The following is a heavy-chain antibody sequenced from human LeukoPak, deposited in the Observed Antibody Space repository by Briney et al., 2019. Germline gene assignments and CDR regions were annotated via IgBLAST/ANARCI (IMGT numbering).Heavy chain of an antibody. Sequence: SETLSLXCTVSGGSITSGNYYWSWFRQPAGKGLEYIGRIYTSGGTSGSTYYNPSLKSRVTISVDTSKNQFSLKLSSVTAADTAVYYCAWGDSSGYPFDPWGQGTLVTVSS. V-gene: IGHV4-61*02. J-gene: IGHJ5*02. CDR1: GGSITSGNYY. CDR3: AWGDSSGYPFDP. CDR2: IYTSGGTSGST. D-gene: IGHD3-22*01.